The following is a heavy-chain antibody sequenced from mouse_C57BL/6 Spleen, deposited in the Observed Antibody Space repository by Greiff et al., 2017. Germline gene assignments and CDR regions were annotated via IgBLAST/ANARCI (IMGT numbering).Heavy chain of an antibody. CDR1: EYEFPSHD. V-gene: IGHV5-2*01. Sequence: EVHLVESGGGLVQPGESLKLSCESNEYEFPSHDMSWVRKTPEKRLELVAAINYDGSSTYYLDPLKSRFIISRDNAKNILYLQMSSLKSEDTATYYCARDQSYSTYYYAMDYWGQGTSVTVSS. D-gene: IGHD2-5*01. J-gene: IGHJ4*01. CDR2: INYDGSST. CDR3: ARDQSYSTYYYAMDY.